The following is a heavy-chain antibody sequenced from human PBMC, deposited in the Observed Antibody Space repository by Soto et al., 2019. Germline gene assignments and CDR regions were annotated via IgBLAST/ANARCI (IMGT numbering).Heavy chain of an antibody. CDR3: ARDNGVCAFCVDV. D-gene: IGHD2-8*01. J-gene: IGHJ6*02. Sequence: SVKVSCKASGGTFSIYAISWVRQAPGQGLEWMGGIIPIFGTANYAQKFQGRVTITADESTSTAYMELSSLRSEDTAVYYCARDNGVCAFCVDVWGQGTTVTVSS. CDR1: GGTFSIYA. V-gene: IGHV1-69*13. CDR2: IIPIFGTA.